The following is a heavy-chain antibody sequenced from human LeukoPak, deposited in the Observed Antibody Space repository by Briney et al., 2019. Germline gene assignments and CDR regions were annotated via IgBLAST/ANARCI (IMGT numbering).Heavy chain of an antibody. CDR2: IYHSGST. Sequence: SETLSLTCAVSGGSISSSNWWSWVRQPPGKGLEWIGEIYHSGSTNYNPSLKSRVTISVDTSKNQFSLKLSSVTAADTAVYYCARRKSMVRGPSRGAFDIWGQGTMVTVSS. D-gene: IGHD3-10*01. CDR3: ARRKSMVRGPSRGAFDI. J-gene: IGHJ3*02. CDR1: GGSISSSNW. V-gene: IGHV4-4*02.